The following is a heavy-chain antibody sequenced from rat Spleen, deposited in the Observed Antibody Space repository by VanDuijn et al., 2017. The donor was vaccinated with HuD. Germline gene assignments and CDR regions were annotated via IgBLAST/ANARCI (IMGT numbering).Heavy chain of an antibody. CDR3: AREDYYSGPNWFAY. V-gene: IGHV5-29*01. D-gene: IGHD1-1*01. CDR2: IAFDGIGT. Sequence: EVQLVESGGGLVQPGRSLKLSCAASGFTFSNYGMAWVRQAPTKGLEWVASIAFDGIGTYYRDSVKGRFTISRDNARGTLYLQMDSLRSEDTATYYCAREDYYSGPNWFAYWGQGTLVTVSS. CDR1: GFTFSNYG. J-gene: IGHJ3*01.